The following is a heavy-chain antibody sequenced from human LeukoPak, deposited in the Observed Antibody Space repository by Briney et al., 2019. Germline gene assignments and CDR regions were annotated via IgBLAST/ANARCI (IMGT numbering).Heavy chain of an antibody. CDR2: IYPGNSDT. V-gene: IGHV5-51*01. D-gene: IGHD5-24*01. CDR1: GYSFTNYW. Sequence: GESLKISCKGSGYSFTNYWIGWVRQMPGEGLEWMGLIYPGNSDTRNSPSFQGQVTISADKSSDTVYLQWSSLKASDTAMYYCARASRDGYNQNFDHWGQGTLVTVSS. J-gene: IGHJ4*02. CDR3: ARASRDGYNQNFDH.